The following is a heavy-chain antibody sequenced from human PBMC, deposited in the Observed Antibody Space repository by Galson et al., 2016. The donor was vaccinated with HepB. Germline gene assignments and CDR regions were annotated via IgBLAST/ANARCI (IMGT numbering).Heavy chain of an antibody. CDR3: TRASDSGYDRRFDY. V-gene: IGHV3-49*04. CDR1: GFSFGDYA. J-gene: IGHJ4*02. CDR2: IRSTVYGETT. Sequence: SLRLSCAGSGFSFGDYATSWVRQAPGKGLEWVGFIRSTVYGETTDYAASVKGRFTISRDDSKSIAYLQMNSLKIEDTAVYFCTRASDSGYDRRFDYWGQGTLVTVSS. D-gene: IGHD5-12*01.